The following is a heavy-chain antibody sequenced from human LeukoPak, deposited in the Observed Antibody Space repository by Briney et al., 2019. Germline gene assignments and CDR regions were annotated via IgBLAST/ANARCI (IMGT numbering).Heavy chain of an antibody. CDR2: IRYDGSNK. CDR3: AKDSSDIAARPGSLKY. CDR1: GFTFSSYG. J-gene: IGHJ4*02. V-gene: IGHV3-30*02. Sequence: GGSLRLSCAASGFTFSSYGMHWVRQAPGKGLEWVALIRYDGSNKYYADSVKGRFTISRDNSKNTLYLQMNSLRAEDTAVYYCAKDSSDIAARPGSLKYWGQGTLVTVSS. D-gene: IGHD6-6*01.